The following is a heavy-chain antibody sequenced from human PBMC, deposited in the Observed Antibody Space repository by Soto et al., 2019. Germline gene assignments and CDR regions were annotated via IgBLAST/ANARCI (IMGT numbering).Heavy chain of an antibody. J-gene: IGHJ3*02. CDR1: GGSISSGDYY. Sequence: QVQLQESGPGLVKPSQTLSLTCTVSGGSISSGDYYWSWIRQPPGKGLEWIGYIYYSGSTYYNPSRKSRVTISVDTSKNQFSLKLSSVTAADTAVYYCASSYYYDSSGYYSLLGDAFDIWGQGTMVTVSS. V-gene: IGHV4-30-4*01. CDR3: ASSYYYDSSGYYSLLGDAFDI. D-gene: IGHD3-22*01. CDR2: IYYSGST.